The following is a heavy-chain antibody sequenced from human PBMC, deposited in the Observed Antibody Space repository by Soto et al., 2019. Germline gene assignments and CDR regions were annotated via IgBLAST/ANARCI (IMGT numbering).Heavy chain of an antibody. J-gene: IGHJ4*02. CDR3: IRGGTIVGSIAPFAY. Sequence: QVQLVQSGAEVTKPGASVKVSCKASGYTFTSYHMHCVRQAPGQGLEWMGTLNPGGDTTAHAQKFQGRVTMTRDTSMSTVYMEVTSLRSEDTAVYYCIRGGTIVGSIAPFAYWGQGTLVTVSS. V-gene: IGHV1-46*03. CDR2: LNPGGDTT. D-gene: IGHD1-26*01. CDR1: GYTFTSYH.